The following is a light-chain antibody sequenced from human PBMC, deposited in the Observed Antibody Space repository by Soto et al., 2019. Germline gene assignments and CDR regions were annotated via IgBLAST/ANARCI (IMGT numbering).Light chain of an antibody. V-gene: IGLV2-14*01. CDR1: SNDVGGYNY. J-gene: IGLJ3*02. CDR3: SSYTSRSTLV. Sequence: QSVLAQPASVSGSPGQSITISCTGTSNDVGGYNYVSWYQHHPGKAPKLIIYEVTYRPSGVSNRFSGSKSGNTASLTISGLQAEDEADYHCSSYTSRSTLVFGGGTKLTVL. CDR2: EVT.